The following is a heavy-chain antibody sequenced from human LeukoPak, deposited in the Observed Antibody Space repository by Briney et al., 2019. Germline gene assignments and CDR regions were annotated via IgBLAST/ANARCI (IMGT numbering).Heavy chain of an antibody. CDR1: GGSISSISYY. D-gene: IGHD5-12*01. CDR3: ARHTRRGYSGYDLRRYYFDY. J-gene: IGHJ4*02. CDR2: IYYSGST. Sequence: SETLSLTCTVSGGSISSISYYWGWIRHPPGKGLGWVGRIYYSGSTYYNPSHKSRVTISVDTSKNQFSLKLSSVTAADTAVYYCARHTRRGYSGYDLRRYYFDYWGQGTLVTACS. V-gene: IGHV4-39*01.